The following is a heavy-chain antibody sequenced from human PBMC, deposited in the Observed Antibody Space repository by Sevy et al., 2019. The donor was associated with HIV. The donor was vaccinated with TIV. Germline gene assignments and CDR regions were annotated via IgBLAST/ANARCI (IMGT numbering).Heavy chain of an antibody. CDR2: ISGSATGGRT. V-gene: IGHV3-23*01. CDR3: AKPAYHGARSSYAFHI. Sequence: GGSLRLSCAASGFTFSTYDMGWVRQAPGKGLEWVSTISGSATGGRTSYADSVKGRFTISRDNSKNTLYLQMNSLRGEDTAVYYCAKPAYHGARSSYAFHIWGQGTMVTVSS. D-gene: IGHD3-10*01. CDR1: GFTFSTYD. J-gene: IGHJ3*02.